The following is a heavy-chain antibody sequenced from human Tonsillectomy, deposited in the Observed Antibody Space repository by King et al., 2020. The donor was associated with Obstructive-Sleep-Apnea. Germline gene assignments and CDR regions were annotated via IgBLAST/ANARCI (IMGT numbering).Heavy chain of an antibody. J-gene: IGHJ4*02. Sequence: QLQESGPRLVKPSETLSLTCTVAGGSMSNYCWNWIRQPPGKSLEWIGYIYDDGNTNYNPSLKSRVTISVDTPKNQFYLNLSTVTAADTAVYFCASETAMAQFDDWGQGTLVTISS. V-gene: IGHV4-59*03. CDR3: ASETAMAQFDD. CDR2: IYDDGNT. CDR1: GGSMSNYC. D-gene: IGHD2-21*02.